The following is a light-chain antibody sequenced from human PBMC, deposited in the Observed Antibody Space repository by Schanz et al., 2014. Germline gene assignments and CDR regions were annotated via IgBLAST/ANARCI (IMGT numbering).Light chain of an antibody. CDR2: EVT. J-gene: IGLJ1*01. V-gene: IGLV2-8*01. CDR1: SSDIGGYNY. CDR3: SSFTSSSTYV. Sequence: QSVLTQPPSASGSPGQSVTISCTGTSSDIGGYNYVSWYQQHPGEAPKLMLYEVTKRPSGVPDRFSGSKSGNTASLTISGLQAEDEADYYCSSFTSSSTYVFGTGTKLTVL.